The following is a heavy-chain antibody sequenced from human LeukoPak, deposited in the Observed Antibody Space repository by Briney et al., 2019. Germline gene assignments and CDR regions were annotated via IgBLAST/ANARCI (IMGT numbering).Heavy chain of an antibody. D-gene: IGHD2-2*01. CDR3: ARASWGLTLYFDP. Sequence: GASVKVSCKASGYTFTGYYMHWVRQAPGQGLEWMGWINPNSGSTNYAQKFQGWVTMTRDTSISTAYMELSRLRSDDTAVYYCARASWGLTLYFDPWGRGTLVTVSS. CDR1: GYTFTGYY. CDR2: INPNSGST. V-gene: IGHV1-2*04. J-gene: IGHJ2*01.